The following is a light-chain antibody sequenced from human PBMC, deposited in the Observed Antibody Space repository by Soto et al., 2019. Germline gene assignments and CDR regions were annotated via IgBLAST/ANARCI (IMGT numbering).Light chain of an antibody. CDR3: CSYAGSSTFEV. Sequence: QSVLTQPASVSGSPGQSITISCTGTSSDVGSYNLVSWYQQHPGKAPKLMIYEVSKRPSGVSNRFSGSKSGNTASPTISGLQAEDEADYYCCSYAGSSTFEVFGGGTKLTVL. CDR1: SSDVGSYNL. V-gene: IGLV2-23*02. CDR2: EVS. J-gene: IGLJ3*02.